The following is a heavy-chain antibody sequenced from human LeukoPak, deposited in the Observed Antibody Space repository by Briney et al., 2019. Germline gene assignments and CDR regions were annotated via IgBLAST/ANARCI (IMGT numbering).Heavy chain of an antibody. CDR1: GFTFNYFA. D-gene: IGHD4-23*01. V-gene: IGHV3-23*01. CDR3: SRINYGGNSGYHFDS. J-gene: IGHJ4*02. Sequence: GGPLRLSCVTSGFTFNYFAMSWVRQAPGKRLEWVSTIGGSGSGPSYADSVRGRFTISRDNSKNMVYLQMHSLRAEDTAVYYCSRINYGGNSGYHFDSWGQGTLVTVSS. CDR2: IGGSGSGP.